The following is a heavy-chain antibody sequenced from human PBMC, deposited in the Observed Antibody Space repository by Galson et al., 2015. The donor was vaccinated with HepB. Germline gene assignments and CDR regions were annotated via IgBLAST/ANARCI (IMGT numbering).Heavy chain of an antibody. V-gene: IGHV3-33*01. CDR3: ARDSEDILVVPAADGGGPLDY. CDR1: GFTFSNYA. Sequence: SLRLSCAASGFTFSNYAMSWVRQAPGKGLEWVAVIWYDGTKEYYAESVKGRFTISSDNSKTPLFRQMNSLRAEDTAVYYCARDSEDILVVPAADGGGPLDYWGQGALVTVAS. D-gene: IGHD2-2*01. CDR2: IWYDGTKE. J-gene: IGHJ4*02.